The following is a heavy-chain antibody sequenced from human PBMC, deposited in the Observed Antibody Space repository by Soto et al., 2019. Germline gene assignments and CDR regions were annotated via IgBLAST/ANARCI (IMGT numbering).Heavy chain of an antibody. V-gene: IGHV3-15*01. D-gene: IGHD6-13*01. CDR3: TTDTKYSSSWYGMDV. J-gene: IGHJ6*02. CDR1: GFTFSNAW. Sequence: PGGSLRLSCAASGFTFSNAWMSWVRQAPGKGLEWVGRIKSKTDGGTTDYAAPVKGRFTISRDDSKNTLYLQMNSLKTEDTAVYYCTTDTKYSSSWYGMDVWGQGTTVTVYS. CDR2: IKSKTDGGTT.